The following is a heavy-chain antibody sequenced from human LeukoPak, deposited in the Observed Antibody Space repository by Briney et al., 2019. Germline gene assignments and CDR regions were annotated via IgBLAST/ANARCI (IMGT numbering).Heavy chain of an antibody. D-gene: IGHD3-3*01. CDR3: ARYSTIFGVVGYYFDY. CDR1: GGSISSYY. J-gene: IGHJ4*02. CDR2: IYYSGST. V-gene: IGHV4-59*01. Sequence: SETLSLTCTVSGGSISSYYWSWIRQPPGKGPEWIGYIYYSGSTNYNPSLKSRVTISVDTSKNQFSLKLSFVTAADTAVYYCARYSTIFGVVGYYFDYWGQGTLVTVSS.